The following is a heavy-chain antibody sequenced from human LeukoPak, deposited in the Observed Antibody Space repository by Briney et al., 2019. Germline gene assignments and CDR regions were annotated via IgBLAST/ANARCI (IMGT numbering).Heavy chain of an antibody. D-gene: IGHD5-18*01. V-gene: IGHV1-2*02. J-gene: IGHJ6*03. CDR1: GYTFTGYY. CDR3: ARCSQRDTAMVTSPYYYYYMDV. Sequence: ASVKVSCKASGYTFTGYYMHWVRQAPGQGLEWMGWINPNSGGTNYAQKFQGRVTMTRDTSISTAYMELSRLRSDDTAVYYCARCSQRDTAMVTSPYYYYYMDVWGKGTTVTVSS. CDR2: INPNSGGT.